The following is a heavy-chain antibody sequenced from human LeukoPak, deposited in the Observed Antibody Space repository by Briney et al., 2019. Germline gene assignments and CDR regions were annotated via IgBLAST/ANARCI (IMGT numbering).Heavy chain of an antibody. V-gene: IGHV4-38-2*02. D-gene: IGHD3-10*01. Sequence: SETLSLTCAVSDYSISSGYYWGWIRQPPGKGLEWIASIYQSGSTYYNSSLKSRVTISVDTSKNQFSPKLSSVTAADTAVYYCAREGGGSGSYYRSFDYWGQGTVVTVSS. CDR2: IYQSGST. J-gene: IGHJ4*02. CDR1: DYSISSGYY. CDR3: AREGGGSGSYYRSFDY.